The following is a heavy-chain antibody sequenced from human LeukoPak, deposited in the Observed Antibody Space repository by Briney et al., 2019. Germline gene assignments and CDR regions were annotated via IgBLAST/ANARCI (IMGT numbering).Heavy chain of an antibody. V-gene: IGHV3-7*01. CDR1: GFTFSTHW. J-gene: IGHJ4*02. D-gene: IGHD5-18*01. CDR2: IKEEGSEK. Sequence: PGGSLRLSCAAFGFTFSTHWVRWVRQAPGKGLEWVASIKEEGSEKSYVDSVKGRFTISRDNAKNSVYLQMNSLRAEDTAVYYCARESGYSYGTGYWGQGTLVTVSS. CDR3: ARESGYSYGTGY.